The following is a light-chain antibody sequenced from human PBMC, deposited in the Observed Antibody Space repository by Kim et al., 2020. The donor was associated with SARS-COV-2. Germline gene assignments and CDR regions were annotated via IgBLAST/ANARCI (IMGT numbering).Light chain of an antibody. V-gene: IGLV6-57*04. J-gene: IGLJ3*02. CDR2: EDN. CDR3: QSYDSSNRV. CDR1: SGSIASNY. Sequence: NFMLTQPHSVSESPGKTVTISCTRSSGSIASNYVQWYQQRPGSAPTTVIYEDNQRPSGVPDRFSGSIDSSSNSASLTISGLKTEDEADYYCQSYDSSNRVFGGGTQLTAL.